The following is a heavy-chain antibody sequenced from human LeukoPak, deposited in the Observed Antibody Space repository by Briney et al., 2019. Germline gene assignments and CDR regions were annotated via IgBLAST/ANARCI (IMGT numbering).Heavy chain of an antibody. J-gene: IGHJ4*02. CDR2: ISYDGSNK. CDR3: ARDHGVVPAAVDY. D-gene: IGHD2-2*01. CDR1: GFTFSSYA. Sequence: GGSLRLSCAASGFTFSSYAMHWVRQAPGKGLEWVAVISYDGSNKYYADSVKGRFTISGDNSKNTLYLQMNSLRAEDTAVYYCARDHGVVPAAVDYWGQGTLVTVSS. V-gene: IGHV3-30*04.